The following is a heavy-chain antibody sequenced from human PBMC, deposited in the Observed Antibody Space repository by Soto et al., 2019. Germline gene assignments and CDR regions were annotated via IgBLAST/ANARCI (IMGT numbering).Heavy chain of an antibody. CDR2: IIPIFGTA. J-gene: IGHJ6*02. Sequence: VKVSCKASGGTFSSYAISWVRQAPGQGLEWMGGIIPIFGTANYAQKFQGRVTITADKSTSTAYMELSSLRSEDTAVYYCAGSMATVTTSGYYYGMDVWGQGTTVTVSS. CDR3: AGSMATVTTSGYYYGMDV. V-gene: IGHV1-69*06. CDR1: GGTFSSYA. D-gene: IGHD4-4*01.